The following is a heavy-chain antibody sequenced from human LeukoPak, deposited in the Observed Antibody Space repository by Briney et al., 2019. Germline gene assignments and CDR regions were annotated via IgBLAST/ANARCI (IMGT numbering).Heavy chain of an antibody. Sequence: GASVKVSCKASGYTFTSYGISWVRQAPGQGLEWMGWISAYNGNTNYAQKLQGRVTMTTDTSTSTAYMELRSLRSDDTAVYYCARDPAPYSSSWYRPNYMDVWGKGTTVTISS. D-gene: IGHD6-13*01. J-gene: IGHJ6*03. CDR1: GYTFTSYG. CDR2: ISAYNGNT. V-gene: IGHV1-18*01. CDR3: ARDPAPYSSSWYRPNYMDV.